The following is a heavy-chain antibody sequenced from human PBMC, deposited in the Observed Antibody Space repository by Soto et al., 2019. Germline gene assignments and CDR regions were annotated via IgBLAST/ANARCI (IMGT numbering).Heavy chain of an antibody. Sequence: ASVKVSCKASGGTFSSYTITWVRQAPGQGLEWMGWIDAYNGDTHYTERLQGRVTITTDTSTSTAYMELSGLRSEDTAVYYCASGTIRDYYDSSGYHWFDPWGQGTLVTVSS. J-gene: IGHJ5*02. CDR1: GGTFSSYT. CDR2: IDAYNGDT. CDR3: ASGTIRDYYDSSGYHWFDP. V-gene: IGHV1-18*01. D-gene: IGHD3-22*01.